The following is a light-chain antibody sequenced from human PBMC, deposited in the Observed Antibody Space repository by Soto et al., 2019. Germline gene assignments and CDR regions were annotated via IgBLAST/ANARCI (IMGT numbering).Light chain of an antibody. V-gene: IGKV2-28*01. CDR3: MRALQTPWT. J-gene: IGKJ1*01. CDR1: QSLLHSNGYNY. Sequence: DIVMTQSPLSLPVTPGEPASISCRSSQSLLHSNGYNYLDWYLQKPGQSPQLLIYLGSNRASGVPDRFSGRVSGTDFTLKISSVEAEDVGVYYCMRALQTPWTFGEGTKVEIK. CDR2: LGS.